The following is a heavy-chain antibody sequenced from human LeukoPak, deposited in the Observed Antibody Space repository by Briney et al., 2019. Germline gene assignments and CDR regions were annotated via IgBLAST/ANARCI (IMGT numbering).Heavy chain of an antibody. CDR1: GYTFTSYY. CDR2: INPSGGST. V-gene: IGHV1-46*01. D-gene: IGHD3-22*01. J-gene: IGHJ4*02. CDR3: AIARHMQDSSGYPFDY. Sequence: ASVKVSCEASGYTFTSYYMHWVRQAPGQGLEWMGIINPSGGSTSYAQKFQGRVTMTRDTSTSTVYMELSSLRSEDTAVYYCAIARHMQDSSGYPFDYWGQGTLVTVSS.